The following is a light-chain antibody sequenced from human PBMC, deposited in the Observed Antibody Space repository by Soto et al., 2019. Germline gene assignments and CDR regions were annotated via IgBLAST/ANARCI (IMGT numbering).Light chain of an antibody. V-gene: IGKV3-20*01. CDR1: QTVRSSY. CDR3: QHYGSSPPVT. Sequence: EFVLTQSPGTLSLSPGERATLSCRASQTVRSSYLAWYQQKPGQAPRLLIYGASTRATGIPDRFSGSGSGTDFSLTISRLEPEDFAVYYCQHYGSSPPVTFGQGTKVDIK. J-gene: IGKJ1*01. CDR2: GAS.